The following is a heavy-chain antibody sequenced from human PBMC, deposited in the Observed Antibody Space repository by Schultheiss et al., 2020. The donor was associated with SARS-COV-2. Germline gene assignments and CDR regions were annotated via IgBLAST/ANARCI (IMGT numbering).Heavy chain of an antibody. CDR1: GFAFSSYA. V-gene: IGHV3-47*01. CDR2: ISGSGGST. CDR3: ARGYYSNSNFDY. J-gene: IGHJ4*02. Sequence: GGSLRLSCAASGFAFSSYALHWVRRAPGKGLEWVSAISGSGGSTYYADSVKGRFTISRDNAKKSLYLHMNSLIAEDMAVYYCARGYYSNSNFDYWGQGTLVTVSS. D-gene: IGHD4-11*01.